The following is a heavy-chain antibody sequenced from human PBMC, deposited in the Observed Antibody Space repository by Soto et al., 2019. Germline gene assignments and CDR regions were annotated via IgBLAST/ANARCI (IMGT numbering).Heavy chain of an antibody. CDR1: GGSFRGYY. Sequence: LSLTCAGYGGSFRGYYWSWIRQPPGKGLEWIGEINHSGSTNYNPSLKSRVTISVDTSKNQFSLKLSSVTAADTAVYYCARRGYFFWGCYYPGTWFDLCGQGTLVTGSS. V-gene: IGHV4-34*01. J-gene: IGHJ5*02. CDR2: INHSGST. D-gene: IGHD3-3*01. CDR3: ARRGYFFWGCYYPGTWFDL.